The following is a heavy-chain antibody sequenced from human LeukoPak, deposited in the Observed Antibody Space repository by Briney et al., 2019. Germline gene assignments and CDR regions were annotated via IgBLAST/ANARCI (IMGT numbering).Heavy chain of an antibody. V-gene: IGHV4-38-2*02. CDR2: IYHSGST. D-gene: IGHD6-13*01. J-gene: IGHJ4*01. Sequence: SETLSLTCTVSGGSISSYYWSWIRQPPGKGLEWIGSIYHSGSTYYNPSLKSRVTISVDTSKNQFSLKLSSVTAADTAVYYCARAIAAAGIFDYWGHGTLVTVSS. CDR3: ARAIAAAGIFDY. CDR1: GGSISSYY.